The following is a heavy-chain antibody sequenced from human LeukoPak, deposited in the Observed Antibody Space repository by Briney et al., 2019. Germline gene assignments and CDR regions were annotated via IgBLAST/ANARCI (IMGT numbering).Heavy chain of an antibody. CDR3: ARGRSPFNYGNY. CDR1: GYTFTSYG. J-gene: IGHJ4*02. Sequence: ASVKVSCKASGYTFTSYGISWVRQAPGQGLEWRRWISAYNGNTKYAQKLQGRVTMTTDTSTSTAYMELRSLRSDDTAVYYCARGRSPFNYGNYWGQGTLVTVSS. CDR2: ISAYNGNT. V-gene: IGHV1-18*01. D-gene: IGHD4-11*01.